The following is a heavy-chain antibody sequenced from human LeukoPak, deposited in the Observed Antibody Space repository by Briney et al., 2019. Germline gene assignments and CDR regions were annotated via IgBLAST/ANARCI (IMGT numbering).Heavy chain of an antibody. Sequence: PSETLSLTCTVSGGSISSGGYYWSWIRQPPGKGLEWIGYIYHSGSTYYNPSLKSRVTISVDRSKNQFSLKLSSVTAADTAVYYCARGPYYDFWSGPSGSYYFDYWGQGTLVTVSS. D-gene: IGHD3-3*01. CDR2: IYHSGST. J-gene: IGHJ4*02. CDR1: GGSISSGGYY. CDR3: ARGPYYDFWSGPSGSYYFDY. V-gene: IGHV4-30-2*01.